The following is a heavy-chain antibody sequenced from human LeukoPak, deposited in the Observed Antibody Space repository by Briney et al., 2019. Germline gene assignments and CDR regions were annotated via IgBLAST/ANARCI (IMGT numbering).Heavy chain of an antibody. Sequence: QPGGSLILSCAASGFIVSSNYMSWVRQAPGKGLEWVSIIYSGGSTYYADSVKGRFTISRDNSKNTLYLQMNSLRAEDTAVYYCARHLSGDDIWGQGTMVTVSS. CDR3: ARHLSGDDI. D-gene: IGHD4-17*01. J-gene: IGHJ3*02. V-gene: IGHV3-53*01. CDR2: IYSGGST. CDR1: GFIVSSNY.